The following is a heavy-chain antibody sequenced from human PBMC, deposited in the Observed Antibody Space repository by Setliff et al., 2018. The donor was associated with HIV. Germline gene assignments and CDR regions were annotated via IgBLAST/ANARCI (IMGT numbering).Heavy chain of an antibody. CDR1: GGSISSNY. J-gene: IGHJ3*02. CDR2: IYYSGST. CDR3: ARFPLLHKNAFDI. D-gene: IGHD2-15*01. V-gene: IGHV4-59*01. Sequence: SETLSLTCTVSGGSISSNYWIWMRQPPGKGLEWIGHIYYSGSTNYNPSLKSRVTISVDTSRNQFSLNLSSVTAADTAVYYCARFPLLHKNAFDIWGQGTMVTVS.